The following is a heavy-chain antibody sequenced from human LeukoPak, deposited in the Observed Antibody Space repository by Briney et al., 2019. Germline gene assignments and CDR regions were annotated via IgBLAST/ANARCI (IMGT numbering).Heavy chain of an antibody. CDR3: TTYNSRDAFDM. Sequence: PGGSLRLSCAASGFAVENSWMSCVRQAPGKGLEWVGRIKSRDDGGTTEFAATVKGRFTISRDDSKNTLSLQMNSLKFEDTAVYYCTTYNSRDAFDMWGRGTMVTVSP. J-gene: IGHJ3*02. D-gene: IGHD2/OR15-2a*01. CDR2: IKSRDDGGTT. CDR1: GFAVENSW. V-gene: IGHV3-15*01.